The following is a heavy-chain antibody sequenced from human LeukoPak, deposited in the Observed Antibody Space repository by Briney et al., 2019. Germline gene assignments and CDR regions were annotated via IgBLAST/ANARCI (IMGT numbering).Heavy chain of an antibody. V-gene: IGHV4-59*01. Sequence: SETLSLTCTVSGCSISSYYWSWIRQPPGKGLKGIGYIYYSGSTNYNPSLTSRVTISVDTSKNQFSLKLSSVTAADTAVYYCARALYDFWSGYHYGMDVWGQGTTVTVSS. CDR1: GCSISSYY. J-gene: IGHJ6*02. CDR2: IYYSGST. D-gene: IGHD3-3*01. CDR3: ARALYDFWSGYHYGMDV.